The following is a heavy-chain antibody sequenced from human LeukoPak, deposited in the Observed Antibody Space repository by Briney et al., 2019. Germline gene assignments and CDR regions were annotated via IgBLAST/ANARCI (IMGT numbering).Heavy chain of an antibody. CDR1: GFTFSSYT. J-gene: IGHJ4*02. CDR2: ITGSSNI. D-gene: IGHD6-13*01. Sequence: GGSLRLSCAASGFTFSSYTMNWVRQTPGKGLEWVSSITGSSNIYYADSVKGRFIISRDNAKNSLYLQMHSLRAEDTAVYYCARGLPGIAAAVDYWGQGTLVTVSS. CDR3: ARGLPGIAAAVDY. V-gene: IGHV3-21*01.